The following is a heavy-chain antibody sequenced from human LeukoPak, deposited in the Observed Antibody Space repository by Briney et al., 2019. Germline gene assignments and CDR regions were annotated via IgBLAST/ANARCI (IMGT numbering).Heavy chain of an antibody. V-gene: IGHV3-48*01. J-gene: IGHJ4*02. D-gene: IGHD6-25*01. CDR2: ISSSSSTI. CDR3: ARDAGWRLLDY. CDR1: GFTFSSYS. Sequence: GGALRLSCAASGFTFSSYSMNWVRQAPGKGLEGVSYISSSSSTIYYADSVKGRFTISRDNAKNSLYLQMNSLRAEDTAVYYCARDAGWRLLDYWGRGTQVTVSS.